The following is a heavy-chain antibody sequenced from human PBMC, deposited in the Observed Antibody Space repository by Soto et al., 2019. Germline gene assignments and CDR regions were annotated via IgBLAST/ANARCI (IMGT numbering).Heavy chain of an antibody. D-gene: IGHD2-21*02. V-gene: IGHV1-2*02. J-gene: IGHJ4*02. CDR2: INPNSGGT. CDR1: GYTFTGYY. Sequence: QVQLVQSRAEVKKPGASVKVSCKASGYTFTGYYIHWVRQAPGQGLEWMGWINPNSGGTKYAQKFQGRVTMTRDTSISTAYVDLSRLDSDDTAVYYCARQLAYCGGDCYTEPIDYWGQGTLVTVSS. CDR3: ARQLAYCGGDCYTEPIDY.